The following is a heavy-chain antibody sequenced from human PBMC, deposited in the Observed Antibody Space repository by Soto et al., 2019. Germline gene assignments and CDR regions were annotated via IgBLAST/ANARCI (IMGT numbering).Heavy chain of an antibody. CDR3: ARGFRVAATRWWFDP. Sequence: SETLSLTCTVSGGSISSYYWSWIRQPPGKGLEWIGYIYYSGSTNYNPSPKSRVTISVDTSKNQFSLKLSPVTAADTAVYYCARGFRVAATRWWFDPWGQGTRVTVSS. CDR2: IYYSGST. J-gene: IGHJ5*02. D-gene: IGHD2-15*01. V-gene: IGHV4-59*08. CDR1: GGSISSYY.